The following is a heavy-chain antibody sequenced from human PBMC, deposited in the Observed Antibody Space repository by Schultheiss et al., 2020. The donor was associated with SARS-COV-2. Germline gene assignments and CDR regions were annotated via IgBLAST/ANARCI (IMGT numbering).Heavy chain of an antibody. Sequence: SETLSLTCTVSGGSISSSNWWSWVRQPPGKGLEWIGEIYHSGSTYYNPSLKSRVTISVDTSKNQFSLKLSSVTAADTAVYYCARVLSGWYYFDYWGQGTLVTVSS. CDR1: GGSISSSNW. J-gene: IGHJ4*02. CDR2: IYHSGST. CDR3: ARVLSGWYYFDY. D-gene: IGHD6-19*01. V-gene: IGHV4-4*02.